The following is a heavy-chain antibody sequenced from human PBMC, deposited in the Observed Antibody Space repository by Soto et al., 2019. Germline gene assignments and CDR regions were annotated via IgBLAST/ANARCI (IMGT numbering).Heavy chain of an antibody. CDR3: AHRATMTIFGLIIDNGILFDP. D-gene: IGHD3-3*01. V-gene: IGHV2-5*02. J-gene: IGHJ5*02. CDR1: GFSLSTSGAA. Sequence: QINLIESGPTLVNPTQTLTLTCTFSGFSLSTSGAAVGWVRQPPGRALEWLALIYWDGDKRYNASLGNRLTITKDSSITQVVLTLTNIDPADTATYYCAHRATMTIFGLIIDNGILFDPWGQGTRVIVSS. CDR2: IYWDGDK.